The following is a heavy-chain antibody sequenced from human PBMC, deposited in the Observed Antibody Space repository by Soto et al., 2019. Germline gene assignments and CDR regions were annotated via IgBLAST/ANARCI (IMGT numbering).Heavy chain of an antibody. V-gene: IGHV4-61*01. CDR3: ARVGSSCHSGGCYYYYGLGV. D-gene: IGHD1-26*01. CDR2: IYYSGST. J-gene: IGHJ6*02. Sequence: QVRLQESGPGLVKPSETLSLSCLVSGDSVGNGPYYWSWIRQSPGEVLEWIAYIYYSGSTNVNPSLESRVNISIDMSKSQFFLELRSVTAADAAVYFCARVGSSCHSGGCYYYYGLGVWGQGATVAISS. CDR1: GDSVGNGPYY.